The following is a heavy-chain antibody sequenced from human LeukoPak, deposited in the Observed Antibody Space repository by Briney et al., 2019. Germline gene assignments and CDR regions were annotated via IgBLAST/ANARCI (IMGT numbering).Heavy chain of an antibody. CDR3: ARGGTYSSSSNYFDY. J-gene: IGHJ4*02. CDR2: ISYDGSNK. Sequence: GGSLRLSCAASGFTFSSYAMHWVRQAPGKGLEWVAVISYDGSNKYYADSVKGRFTISRDNSKNTLYLQMNSLRAEDTAVYYCARGGTYSSSSNYFDYWGQGTLVTVAS. CDR1: GFTFSSYA. D-gene: IGHD6-6*01. V-gene: IGHV3-30-3*01.